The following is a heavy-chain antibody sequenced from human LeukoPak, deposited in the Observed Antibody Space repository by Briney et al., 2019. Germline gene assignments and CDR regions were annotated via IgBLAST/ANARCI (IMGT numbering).Heavy chain of an antibody. D-gene: IGHD3-10*01. J-gene: IGHJ5*02. Sequence: SQTLSLTCAISGDSVSSNSAAWNWIRQSPSRGLEWLERTYYRSKWYNDYAVSVKSRITINPDTSKNQFSLQLNSVTPEDTAVYYCARVVGWFGELLEENWFDPWGQGTLVTVSS. V-gene: IGHV6-1*01. CDR2: TYYRSKWYN. CDR1: GDSVSSNSAA. CDR3: ARVVGWFGELLEENWFDP.